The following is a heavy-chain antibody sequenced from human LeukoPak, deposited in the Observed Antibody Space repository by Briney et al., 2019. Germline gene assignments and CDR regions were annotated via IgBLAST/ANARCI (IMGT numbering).Heavy chain of an antibody. CDR3: AREEDSDYAFDI. Sequence: SVKVSCKASGGTFSSYAISWVRQAPGRGLEWMGRIIPILGIANYAQKFQGRVTITADKSTSTAYMELSSLRSEDTAVYYCAREEDSDYAFDIWGQGTMVTVSS. V-gene: IGHV1-69*04. D-gene: IGHD1-26*01. CDR2: IIPILGIA. CDR1: GGTFSSYA. J-gene: IGHJ3*02.